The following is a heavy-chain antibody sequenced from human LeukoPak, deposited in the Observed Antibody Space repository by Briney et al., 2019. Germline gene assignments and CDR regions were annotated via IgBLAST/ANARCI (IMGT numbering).Heavy chain of an antibody. D-gene: IGHD3-10*01. Sequence: QPGGSLRLSCAASGFTFSSYAMSWVRQAPGKGLEWVSAISGSGGSTYYADSVKGRFTISRDNSKNTLYLQMNGLRAEDTAVYYCAKGAHTHAKLLWFGELLRAPDYWGQGTLATVSS. CDR2: ISGSGGST. CDR3: AKGAHTHAKLLWFGELLRAPDY. CDR1: GFTFSSYA. V-gene: IGHV3-23*01. J-gene: IGHJ4*02.